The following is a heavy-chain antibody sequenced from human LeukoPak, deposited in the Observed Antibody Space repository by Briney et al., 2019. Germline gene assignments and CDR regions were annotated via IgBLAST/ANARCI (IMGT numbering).Heavy chain of an antibody. Sequence: PSDTLSLTCTVSGDSLNTYYWDWIPQPAGKGLEGIGHIHHSRATNYNPSLKSRVTMSVDTSKNQFSLILRSVTAADTAVYYCARDKGVERLGGVYFDSWGQGTLVIVSS. CDR2: IHHSRAT. J-gene: IGHJ4*02. D-gene: IGHD1-26*01. CDR1: GDSLNTYY. V-gene: IGHV4-4*07. CDR3: ARDKGVERLGGVYFDS.